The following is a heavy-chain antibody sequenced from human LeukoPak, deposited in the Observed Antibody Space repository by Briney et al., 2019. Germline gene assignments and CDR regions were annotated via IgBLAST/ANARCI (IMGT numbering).Heavy chain of an antibody. Sequence: PGGSLRLSCAASGFTFDDYAMHWVRQAPGKGLEWVSPISGDGGSTYYADSVKGRFTISRDNSKNSLYLQMNSLRTEDTALYYCATRGYSYALDYWGQGTLVTVSS. D-gene: IGHD5-18*01. CDR2: ISGDGGST. J-gene: IGHJ4*02. V-gene: IGHV3-43*02. CDR1: GFTFDDYA. CDR3: ATRGYSYALDY.